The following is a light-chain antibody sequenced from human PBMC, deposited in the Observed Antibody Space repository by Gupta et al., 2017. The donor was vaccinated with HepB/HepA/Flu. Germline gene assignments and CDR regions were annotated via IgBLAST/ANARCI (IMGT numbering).Light chain of an antibody. CDR1: QSVSSN. CDR3: QQYDNWPELT. J-gene: IGKJ4*01. CDR2: GAS. Sequence: EIAMTHSPATLSVSPGERATLSCRASQSVSSNLAWYQQKPGQAPRLLIYGASTRATGIPARFSGSGSGTEFTLTISSLQSEDFAVYYCQQYDNWPELTFGGGTKVEIK. V-gene: IGKV3-15*01.